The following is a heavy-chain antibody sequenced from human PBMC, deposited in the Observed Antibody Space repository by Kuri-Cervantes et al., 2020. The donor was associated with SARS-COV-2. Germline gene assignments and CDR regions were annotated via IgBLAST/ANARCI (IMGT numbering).Heavy chain of an antibody. Sequence: SVKVSCKASGGTFSRYAMSWVRQAPGQGLEWMGGIIPIFGTANYAQKFQGRVTITADESTSTAYMELSSLRSEDTAVYYCARVGGDEPTFDYWGQGTLVTVSS. CDR3: ARVGGDEPTFDY. V-gene: IGHV1-69*13. CDR1: GGTFSRYA. CDR2: IIPIFGTA. D-gene: IGHD2-21*01. J-gene: IGHJ4*02.